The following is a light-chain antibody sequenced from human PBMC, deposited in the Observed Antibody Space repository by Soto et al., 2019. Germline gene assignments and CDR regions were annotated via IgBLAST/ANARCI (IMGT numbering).Light chain of an antibody. CDR2: DVS. CDR3: SSYTSSSRHVV. CDR1: SSDVGGYNY. V-gene: IGLV2-14*01. J-gene: IGLJ2*01. Sequence: QSALTQPASVSGSPGQSITISCTGTSSDVGGYNYVSWYQQHPGKAPKLMIYDVSNRPSGVSNRFSGSKSGNTASLTISGLQAEDEADYYCSSYTSSSRHVVFGGGTKLTVL.